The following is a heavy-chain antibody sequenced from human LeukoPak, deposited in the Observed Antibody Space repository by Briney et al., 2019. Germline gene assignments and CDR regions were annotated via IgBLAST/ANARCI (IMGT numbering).Heavy chain of an antibody. CDR1: GFTFSSYA. CDR3: AKCPLNPYCSSTSCYCYVDY. Sequence: PGGSLRLSCAASGFTFSSYAMGWVCQAPGKGLEWVSAISGSGGSTYYADSVKGRFTISRDNSKNTLYLQMNSLRAEDTAVYYCAKCPLNPYCSSTSCYCYVDYWGQGTLVTVSS. J-gene: IGHJ4*02. CDR2: ISGSGGST. D-gene: IGHD2-2*01. V-gene: IGHV3-23*01.